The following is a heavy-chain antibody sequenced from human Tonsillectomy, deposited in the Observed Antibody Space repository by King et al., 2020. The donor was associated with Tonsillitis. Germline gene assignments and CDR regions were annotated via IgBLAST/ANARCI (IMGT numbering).Heavy chain of an antibody. J-gene: IGHJ5*02. CDR2: ISYDRSDK. V-gene: IGHV3-30*04. Sequence: VQLVESGGGVVQPGRSLRLSCAASGFTFSSYAMHGVRQAPGKGLEWVAVISYDRSDKYYADSVKGRFTIYRDNSKNTLYLQMNSLRAEDTAVYYCERDLDYGDYVGWFDPWGQGTLVTVSS. CDR1: GFTFSSYA. D-gene: IGHD4-17*01. CDR3: ERDLDYGDYVGWFDP.